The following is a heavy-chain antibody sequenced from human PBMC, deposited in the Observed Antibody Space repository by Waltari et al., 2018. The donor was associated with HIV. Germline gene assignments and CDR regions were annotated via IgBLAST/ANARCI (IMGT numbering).Heavy chain of an antibody. V-gene: IGHV5-51*01. CDR3: AALNGAEWDLVAGS. Sequence: EVRPVQPGAEVRKHGASLETSGQALAYNYWLGWVGQKPGKGLEWMGFIFIGDSDTKYSPSFHGHVTISADKSISTANLEWRSLRASDTAMYYCAALNGAEWDLVAGSWGQGTLVTVSS. CDR1: AYNYW. CDR2: IFIGDSDT. J-gene: IGHJ5*02. D-gene: IGHD1-26*01.